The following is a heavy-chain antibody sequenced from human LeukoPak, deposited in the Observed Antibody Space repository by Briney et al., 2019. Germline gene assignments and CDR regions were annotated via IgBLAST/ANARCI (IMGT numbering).Heavy chain of an antibody. CDR3: AKDGMERYYDCWRGYYASGDYYYDGMDG. Sequence: GGSLRLSCAASGFTFSSYAMSWVRQAPGKGLEWVSAMSGSGSSTYYADSVKGRFTISRDNSKNTLYLQMNSLRAEDTAVYYCAKDGMERYYDCWRGYYASGDYYYDGMDGWGQGTTVTVSS. V-gene: IGHV3-23*01. J-gene: IGHJ6*02. CDR1: GFTFSSYA. D-gene: IGHD3-3*01. CDR2: MSGSGSST.